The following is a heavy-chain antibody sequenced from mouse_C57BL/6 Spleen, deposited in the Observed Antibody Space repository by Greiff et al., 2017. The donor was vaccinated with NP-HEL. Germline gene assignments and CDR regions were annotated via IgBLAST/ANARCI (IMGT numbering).Heavy chain of an antibody. CDR1: GYTFTSYW. Sequence: QVQLQQPGAELVKPGASVKLSCKASGYTFTSYWMQWVKQRPGQGLEWIGEIDPSDSYTNYNQKFKGKATLTVDTPSSTAYMQLSSLTSEDSAVYYCARGQLTGTAMDYWGQGTSVTVSS. CDR2: IDPSDSYT. D-gene: IGHD4-1*01. CDR3: ARGQLTGTAMDY. V-gene: IGHV1-50*01. J-gene: IGHJ4*01.